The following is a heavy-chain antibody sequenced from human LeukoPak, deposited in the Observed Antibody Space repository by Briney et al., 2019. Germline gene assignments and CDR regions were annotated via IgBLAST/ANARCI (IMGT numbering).Heavy chain of an antibody. Sequence: SETLSLTCTVSGASFSPGDQYWNWIRQSPGKGLEWIGSIHPSGMLYNNPSLESRVTISTDTSNNQFSLHLNSVTAADTAVYFCSRGLDSRKLGYWGQGTLVTVSS. J-gene: IGHJ4*02. V-gene: IGHV4-31*03. CDR1: GASFSPGDQY. CDR2: IHPSGML. D-gene: IGHD3-22*01. CDR3: SRGLDSRKLGY.